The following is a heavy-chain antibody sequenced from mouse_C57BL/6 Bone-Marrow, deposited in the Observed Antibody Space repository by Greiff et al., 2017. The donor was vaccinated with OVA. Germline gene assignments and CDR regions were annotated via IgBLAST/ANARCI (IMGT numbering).Heavy chain of an antibody. V-gene: IGHV1-76*01. CDR1: GYTFTDHY. Sequence: VQVVESGAEVVRPGASVKLSCKASGYTFTDHYINWVKQRPGQGLEWIARIYPGSGNTYYNEKFKGKATLTAEKSSNTAYMQLSSLTSEDSAVYFCARDDGHFFEYWGQGTTLTVSS. J-gene: IGHJ2*01. CDR3: ARDDGHFFEY. D-gene: IGHD2-3*01. CDR2: IYPGSGNT.